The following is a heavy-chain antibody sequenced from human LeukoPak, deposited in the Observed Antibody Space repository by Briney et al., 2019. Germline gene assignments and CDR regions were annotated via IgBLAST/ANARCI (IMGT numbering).Heavy chain of an antibody. D-gene: IGHD2-2*01. CDR1: GGTFSSYA. CDR3: ARDIVVVPAVPGAFDI. CDR2: IIPIFGTA. Sequence: GASVKVSCRASGGTFSSYAISWVRQAPGQGLEWMGGIIPIFGTANYAQKFQGRVTITADESTSTAYMELSSLRSEDTAVYYCARDIVVVPAVPGAFDIWGQGTMVTVSS. J-gene: IGHJ3*02. V-gene: IGHV1-69*13.